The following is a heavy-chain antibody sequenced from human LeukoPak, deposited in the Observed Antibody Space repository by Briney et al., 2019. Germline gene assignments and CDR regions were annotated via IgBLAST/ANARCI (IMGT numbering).Heavy chain of an antibody. CDR1: GFTFNNYA. CDR2: ISGDGGST. Sequence: GGSLRLSCAASGFTFNNYAISWVRQAPGKGLEWVSVISGDGGSTYYADSVKGRFTISRDNSKNTLYLQMNSLRAEDTAVYYCAKEVGMTDYWGQGTLDTVSS. V-gene: IGHV3-23*01. CDR3: AKEVGMTDY. J-gene: IGHJ4*02.